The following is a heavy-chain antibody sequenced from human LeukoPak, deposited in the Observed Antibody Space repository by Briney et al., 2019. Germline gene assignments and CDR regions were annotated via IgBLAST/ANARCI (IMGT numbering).Heavy chain of an antibody. CDR1: GGSFSGYY. CDR2: INHSGST. J-gene: IGHJ6*02. D-gene: IGHD2-15*01. Sequence: SETLSLTCAVYGGSFSGYYWSWIRQPPGKGLEWIGEINHSGSTNYNPSLKSRVTIPVDTSKNQFSLKLSSVTAADTAVYYCASWGPRRGYCSGGSCYRYYYGMDVWGQGTTVTVSS. V-gene: IGHV4-34*01. CDR3: ASWGPRRGYCSGGSCYRYYYGMDV.